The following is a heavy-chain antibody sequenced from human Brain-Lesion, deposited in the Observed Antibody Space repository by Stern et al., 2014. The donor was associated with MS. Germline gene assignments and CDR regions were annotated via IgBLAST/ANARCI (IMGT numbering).Heavy chain of an antibody. Sequence: QLVQSGPGLVKPSETLSLTCTVSGGSISSSSYYWGWIRQPPGKGLEWIGSIYYRGSTYYNPSLKSRVTISMDTSKNQFPLRLSALTAADTAVYFCAKLWLGELPESPFDYWGQGTLVTVSS. V-gene: IGHV4-39*01. CDR2: IYYRGST. CDR3: AKLWLGELPESPFDY. CDR1: GGSISSSSYY. D-gene: IGHD3-10*01. J-gene: IGHJ4*02.